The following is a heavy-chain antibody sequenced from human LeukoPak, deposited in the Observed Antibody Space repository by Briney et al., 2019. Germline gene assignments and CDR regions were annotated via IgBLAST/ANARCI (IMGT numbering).Heavy chain of an antibody. CDR2: INHSGST. J-gene: IGHJ3*02. D-gene: IGHD3-9*01. Sequence: SETLSLTCAVYGGSFSGYYWSWIRQPPGKGLEWIGEINHSGSTNYNPSLKSRVTISVDTSKNQFSLKLSSVTAADTAVYYCARVGYYDILTGYYRDAFDIWGQGTMVTVSS. V-gene: IGHV4-34*01. CDR3: ARVGYYDILTGYYRDAFDI. CDR1: GGSFSGYY.